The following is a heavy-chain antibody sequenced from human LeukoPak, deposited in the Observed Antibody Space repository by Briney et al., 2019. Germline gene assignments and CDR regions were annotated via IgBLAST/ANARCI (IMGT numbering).Heavy chain of an antibody. CDR2: ISAYNGNT. V-gene: IGHV1-18*01. CDR1: GYTFTSYG. CDR3: ARDYSRGLAGY. D-gene: IGHD4-11*01. J-gene: IGHJ4*02. Sequence: ASVKVSCKASGYTFTSYGISWVRQAPGQGLEWMGWISAYNGNTNYAQKFQDRVTMTTDTSTSTAYMELRSLRSDDTAVFYCARDYSRGLAGYRGQGTLVTVSS.